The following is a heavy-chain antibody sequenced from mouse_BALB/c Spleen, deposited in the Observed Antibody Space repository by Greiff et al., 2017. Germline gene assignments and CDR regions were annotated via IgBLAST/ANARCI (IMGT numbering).Heavy chain of an antibody. CDR3: AREGDFDY. CDR1: GFTFSDYY. CDR2: ISDGGSYT. J-gene: IGHJ2*01. Sequence: EVHLVESGGGLVKPGGSLKLSCAASGFTFSDYYMYWVRQTPEKRLEWVATISDGGSYTYYPDSVKGRFTISRDNAKNNLYLQMSSLKSEDTAMYYCAREGDFDYWGQGTTLTVSA. V-gene: IGHV5-4*02.